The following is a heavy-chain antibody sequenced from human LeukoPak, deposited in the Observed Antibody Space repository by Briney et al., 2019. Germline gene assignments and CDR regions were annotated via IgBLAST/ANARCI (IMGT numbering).Heavy chain of an antibody. V-gene: IGHV4-59*01. Sequence: PSQTLSLTCTVSGGSISSYYWSWIRQPPGKGLEWIGYTYYSGSTNYNPSLKSRVTISVDTSKNQFSLKLSSVTAADTAVYYCARSLGQWLVPPHYFDYWGQGTLVTVSS. CDR1: GGSISSYY. CDR2: TYYSGST. J-gene: IGHJ4*02. CDR3: ARSLGQWLVPPHYFDY. D-gene: IGHD6-19*01.